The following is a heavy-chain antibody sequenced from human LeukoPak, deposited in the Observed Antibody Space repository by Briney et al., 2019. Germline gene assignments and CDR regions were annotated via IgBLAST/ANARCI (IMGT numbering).Heavy chain of an antibody. D-gene: IGHD2-8*02. J-gene: IGHJ5*01. V-gene: IGHV3-21*01. CDR3: ARVAVSGPTGWFDS. CDR1: GFALKSYS. CDR2: ISSTSAYI. Sequence: GGSLRLSCAGSGFALKSYSLSWVRQAPGKGPEWVSSISSTSAYIYYADSVKGRFTISRDNVDNVVYLQMNSLGAEDTAVYYCARVAVSGPTGWFDSWGQGTLVIVSS.